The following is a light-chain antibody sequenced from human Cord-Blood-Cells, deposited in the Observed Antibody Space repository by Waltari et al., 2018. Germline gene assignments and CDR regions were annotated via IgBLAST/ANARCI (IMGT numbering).Light chain of an antibody. V-gene: IGLV2-14*01. CDR2: DVS. Sequence: QSALTQPASVSGSPGQSITIPCTGTSSDVGGYNYVSWYQQHPDKAPKLMIYDVSKRPSGVSNRFSGSKSGNTASLTISGLQAEDEADYYCSSYTSSSTYVFGTGTKVTVL. J-gene: IGLJ1*01. CDR1: SSDVGGYNY. CDR3: SSYTSSSTYV.